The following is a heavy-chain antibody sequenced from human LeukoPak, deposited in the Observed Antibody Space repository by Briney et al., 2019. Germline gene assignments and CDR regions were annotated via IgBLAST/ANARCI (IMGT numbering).Heavy chain of an antibody. CDR3: ARDGRPTTVTD. J-gene: IGHJ4*02. V-gene: IGHV4-39*07. Sequence: SETPSLTCTVSGGSISSSSYYWGWIRQPPGKGLEWIGSIYYSGSTYYNPSLKSRVTISVDTSKNQFSLKLSSVTAADTAVYYCARDGRPTTVTDWGQGTLVTVSS. CDR2: IYYSGST. D-gene: IGHD4-11*01. CDR1: GGSISSSSYY.